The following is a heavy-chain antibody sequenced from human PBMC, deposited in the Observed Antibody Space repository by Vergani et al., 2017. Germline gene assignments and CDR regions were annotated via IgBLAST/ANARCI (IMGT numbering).Heavy chain of an antibody. D-gene: IGHD3-16*01. J-gene: IGHJ2*01. V-gene: IGHV3-9*01. Sequence: EVQLVEAGGGLVQPGGSLRLSCTASGFTFQAFAFHWVRQVSGRGLEWVSGIDRNYGVKNGNSFEGRFSISRDNAKKAVFLQMNNLRHEDTALYFGVKDNDYDADGPFDLWGRGTLVTVSS. CDR2: IDRNYGVK. CDR3: VKDNDYDADGPFDL. CDR1: GFTFQAFA.